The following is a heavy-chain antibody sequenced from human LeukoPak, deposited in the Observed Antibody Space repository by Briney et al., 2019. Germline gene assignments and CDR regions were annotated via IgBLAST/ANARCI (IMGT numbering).Heavy chain of an antibody. Sequence: PGGSLRLSCAASGFTFSSYSMNWVRQAPGEGLGWVSSISSSSRHIYYADSVKGRFTIFRDDAKNSLFLQMDSLRVEDTAMYYCVRDFSTVTTAYLHHWGQGTLLTVSS. CDR1: GFTFSSYS. CDR3: VRDFSTVTTAYLHH. D-gene: IGHD4-17*01. CDR2: ISSSSRHI. J-gene: IGHJ1*01. V-gene: IGHV3-21*04.